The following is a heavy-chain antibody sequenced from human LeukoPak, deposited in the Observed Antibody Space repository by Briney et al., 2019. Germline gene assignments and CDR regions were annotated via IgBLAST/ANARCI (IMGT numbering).Heavy chain of an antibody. CDR3: XRVXVGPTYFDL. CDR2: INTDGSHT. J-gene: IGHJ4*02. D-gene: IGHD1-26*01. Sequence: GGSLRLSCAASGFTFRYYWIHWVRQVPGKGLVWLSRINTDGSHTNYADSVKDRFTMSRDNAKNTVHLQMNSLTAEDTCVYYCXRVXVGPTYFDLWGXGTLVTVSS. CDR1: GFTFRYYW. V-gene: IGHV3-74*01.